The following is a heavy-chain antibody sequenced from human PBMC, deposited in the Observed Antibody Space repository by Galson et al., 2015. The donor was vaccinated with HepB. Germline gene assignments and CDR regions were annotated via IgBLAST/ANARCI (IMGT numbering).Heavy chain of an antibody. Sequence: SLRLSCAASGFTFRRYDMNWVRQAPGKGLQWVAVITYDGTNKFYARSVKGRFTISRDNSGNTLFLHMNSLRPEDTALYYCVKGGGYSAIRGRGGFDSWGQGALVTVSS. D-gene: IGHD5-12*01. J-gene: IGHJ4*02. CDR2: ITYDGTNK. CDR3: VKGGGYSAIRGRGGFDS. CDR1: GFTFRRYD. V-gene: IGHV3-30*04.